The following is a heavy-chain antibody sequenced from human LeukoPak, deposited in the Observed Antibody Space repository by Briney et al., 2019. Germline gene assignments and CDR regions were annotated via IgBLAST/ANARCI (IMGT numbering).Heavy chain of an antibody. J-gene: IGHJ4*02. CDR2: IYYSGST. D-gene: IGHD3-10*01. Sequence: SETLSLTCTVSGGSISSYYWSWIRQPPGKGLEWIGYIYYSGSTNYNPSLKSRVTISVDTSKNQFSLKLSSVTAADTAVYYCARGYYGSGSFDYWGQGTLVTVSS. CDR3: ARGYYGSGSFDY. CDR1: GGSISSYY. V-gene: IGHV4-59*01.